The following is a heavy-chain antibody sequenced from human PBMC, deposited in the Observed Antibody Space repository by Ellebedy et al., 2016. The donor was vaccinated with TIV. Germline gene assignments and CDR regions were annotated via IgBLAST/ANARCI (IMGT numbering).Heavy chain of an antibody. Sequence: SETLSLTCTVSGGSISSGDYYWSWIRQPPGKGLEWIGYIYYSGSTYYNPSLKSRVTISVDTSKNQFSLKLSSVTAADTAVYSCARERWLRSRTYYGMDVWGQGTTVTVSS. D-gene: IGHD5-12*01. CDR1: GGSISSGDYY. V-gene: IGHV4-30-4*01. CDR2: IYYSGST. CDR3: ARERWLRSRTYYGMDV. J-gene: IGHJ6*02.